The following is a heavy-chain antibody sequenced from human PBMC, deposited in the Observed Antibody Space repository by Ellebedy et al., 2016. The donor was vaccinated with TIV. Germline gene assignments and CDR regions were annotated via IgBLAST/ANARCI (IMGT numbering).Heavy chain of an antibody. CDR2: IYPGDSDT. V-gene: IGHV5-51*01. J-gene: IGHJ2*01. CDR3: ATSMTASGWTQDFDL. CDR1: GYTFTSYW. D-gene: IGHD6-19*01. Sequence: KVSCKGSGYTFTSYWFGWVRQMPGKGLEWMGIIYPGDSDTRYSPSFQGQVTISADKSISTAYLQWSSLKASDTAMYYCATSMTASGWTQDFDLWGRGTLVTVSS.